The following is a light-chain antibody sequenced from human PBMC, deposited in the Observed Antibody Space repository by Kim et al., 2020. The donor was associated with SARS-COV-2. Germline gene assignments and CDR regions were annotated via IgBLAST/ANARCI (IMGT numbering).Light chain of an antibody. Sequence: ALGQTVRITCQGDSLRSYYASWYQQKPGQAPVLVIYSKNNRPSGIPDRFSGSSSGNTASLTTTGAQAEDEADYYCNSRDSSGNHLVFGGGTKLTVL. J-gene: IGLJ3*02. V-gene: IGLV3-19*01. CDR3: NSRDSSGNHLV. CDR1: SLRSYY. CDR2: SKN.